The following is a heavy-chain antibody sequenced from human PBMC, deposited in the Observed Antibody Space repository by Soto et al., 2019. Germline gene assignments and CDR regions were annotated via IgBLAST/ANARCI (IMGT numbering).Heavy chain of an antibody. D-gene: IGHD3-3*01. CDR2: IWYDGSNK. CDR1: GFTFSSYG. J-gene: IGHJ6*02. Sequence: GGSLRLSCAASGFTFSSYGMHWVRQAPGKGLEWVAVIWYDGSNKYYADSVKGRFTISRDNSKDTLYLQMDSLRAEDTAVYYCAGDLTYYDFWSGSAGRHYYYYGMDVWGQGTTVTVSS. CDR3: AGDLTYYDFWSGSAGRHYYYYGMDV. V-gene: IGHV3-33*01.